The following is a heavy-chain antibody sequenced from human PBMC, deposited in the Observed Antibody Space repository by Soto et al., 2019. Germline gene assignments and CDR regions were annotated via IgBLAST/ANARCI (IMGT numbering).Heavy chain of an antibody. CDR1: GFTFKAFA. D-gene: IGHD1-1*01. CDR2: VNWDGSST. Sequence: PGGSVRLSCAASGFTFKAFAMHWVRQAPGKGLEWVSGVNWDGSSTGYVDSVKGRFTISRDNAKTSLYLQLNNLGAADTAFYYCARVCANDRFVFDIWGQGTMVTVSS. V-gene: IGHV3-20*04. CDR3: ARVCANDRFVFDI. J-gene: IGHJ3*02.